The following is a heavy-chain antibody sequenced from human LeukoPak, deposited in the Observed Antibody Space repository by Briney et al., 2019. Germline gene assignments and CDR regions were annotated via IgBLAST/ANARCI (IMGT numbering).Heavy chain of an antibody. CDR2: ISSSSDTI. J-gene: IGHJ4*02. Sequence: GGSLRLSCAASGFTFSSYALNWVRQAPGKGLEWLLYISSSSDTIHYADSVKGRFTISRDNAKNSLYVQMNSLRAEDTAVYYCAKDYDFWSGYFDYWGQGTLVTVSS. D-gene: IGHD3-3*01. CDR3: AKDYDFWSGYFDY. CDR1: GFTFSSYA. V-gene: IGHV3-48*01.